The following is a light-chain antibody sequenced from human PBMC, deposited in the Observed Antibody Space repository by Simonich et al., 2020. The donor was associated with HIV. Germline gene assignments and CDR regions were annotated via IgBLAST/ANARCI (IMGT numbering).Light chain of an antibody. CDR2: KGN. CDR1: ALQKQY. CDR3: QSTDSSGTLWV. Sequence: SYELTQPPSVSVSPGQTARITCSGDALQKQYAYWYQQKPGQAPVLVIYKGNERPSGIPERFSGSSSGTTVTLTITGVQADDEADYYCQSTDSSGTLWVFGGGTKLTVL. V-gene: IGLV3-25*03. J-gene: IGLJ3*02.